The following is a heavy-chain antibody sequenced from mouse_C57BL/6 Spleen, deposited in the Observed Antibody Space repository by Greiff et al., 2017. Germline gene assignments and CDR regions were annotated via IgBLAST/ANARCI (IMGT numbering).Heavy chain of an antibody. J-gene: IGHJ1*03. V-gene: IGHV1-69*01. CDR2: IDPSDSYT. Sequence: VQLQQPGAELVMPGASVKLSCKASGYTFTSYWMHWVKQRPGQGLEWIGEIDPSDSYTNYNQKFKGKSTLTVDKSSSTAYMQLSSLTSEDSAVYYCARAGIYDGYSGYFDVWGTGTTVTVSS. CDR1: GYTFTSYW. D-gene: IGHD2-3*01. CDR3: ARAGIYDGYSGYFDV.